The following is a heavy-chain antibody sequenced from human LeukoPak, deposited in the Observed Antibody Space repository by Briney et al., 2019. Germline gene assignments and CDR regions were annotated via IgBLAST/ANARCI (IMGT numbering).Heavy chain of an antibody. V-gene: IGHV4-59*08. CDR2: LYYSGST. D-gene: IGHD5-18*01. CDR1: GDSISSYY. J-gene: IGHJ4*02. Sequence: SETLSLTCTVSGDSISSYYWSWIRQPPGKGLEWIGYLYYSGSTHYNPSLKSRVTISVDTSKNQFSLKLSSVTAADTAVYYCARVVGYSYGHSPYYFDYWGQGTLVTVSS. CDR3: ARVVGYSYGHSPYYFDY.